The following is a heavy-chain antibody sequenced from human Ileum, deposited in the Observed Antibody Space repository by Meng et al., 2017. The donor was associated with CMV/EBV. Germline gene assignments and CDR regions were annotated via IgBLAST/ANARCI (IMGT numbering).Heavy chain of an antibody. Sequence: SVNSGSYYWSWIRQPPGKGLEWIGYIYYSGSTNYNPSLKSRVTMSVDTSKNQFSLKLSSVTAADTAVYYCARDQSSSFYYYYGMDVWGQGTTVTVSS. CDR2: IYYSGST. D-gene: IGHD6-13*01. CDR1: SVNSGSYY. J-gene: IGHJ6*02. V-gene: IGHV4-61*01. CDR3: ARDQSSSFYYYYGMDV.